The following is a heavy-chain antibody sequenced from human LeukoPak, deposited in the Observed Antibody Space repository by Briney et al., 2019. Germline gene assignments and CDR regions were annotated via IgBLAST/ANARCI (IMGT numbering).Heavy chain of an antibody. Sequence: PSETLSLTCAVYGGSFSGYYWSWIRQPPGKGLEWIGEINHSGSTNYNPSLKSRVTISVDTSKNQFSLKLSSVTAADTAVYYCARGDYYDSSGYRIGFDYWGQGTLVTVSS. J-gene: IGHJ4*02. CDR3: ARGDYYDSSGYRIGFDY. V-gene: IGHV4-34*01. D-gene: IGHD3-22*01. CDR1: GGSFSGYY. CDR2: INHSGST.